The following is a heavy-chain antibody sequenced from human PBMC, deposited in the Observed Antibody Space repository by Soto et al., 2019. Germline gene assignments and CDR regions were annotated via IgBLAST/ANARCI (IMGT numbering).Heavy chain of an antibody. D-gene: IGHD3-3*01. V-gene: IGHV3-30*03. CDR1: GFTFSSYG. CDR2: ISYDGSNR. Sequence: GGSLRLSCAASGFTFSSYGMHWVRQAPGKGLEWVAVISYDGSNRYYGDSVKGRFTISRDNSKNTLYLQMNSLRAEDTAVYYCASTWSGYYYFDSWGQGTLVTVSS. J-gene: IGHJ4*02. CDR3: ASTWSGYYYFDS.